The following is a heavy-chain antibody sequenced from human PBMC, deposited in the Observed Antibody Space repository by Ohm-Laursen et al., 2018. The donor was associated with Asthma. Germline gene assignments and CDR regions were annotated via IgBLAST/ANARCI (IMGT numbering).Heavy chain of an antibody. J-gene: IGHJ3*01. CDR1: GFTVSSNY. D-gene: IGHD3-22*01. CDR2: IYSGGST. V-gene: IGHV3-53*01. Sequence: GSLRLSCTASGFTVSSNYMAWVRQAPGKGLEWVSVIYSGGSTYYADSVKGRFTISRDNSKNTLYLQMNSLRAEDTAVYYCARGSGALTMIDSAFDVWGQGTVVTVSS. CDR3: ARGSGALTMIDSAFDV.